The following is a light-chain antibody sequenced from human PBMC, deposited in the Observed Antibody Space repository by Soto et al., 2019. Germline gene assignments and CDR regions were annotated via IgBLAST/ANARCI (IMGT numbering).Light chain of an antibody. CDR3: QQYHQWPLT. Sequence: EIVMTQSPAPLSLSPGERATLSCRASQGVSRHLAWYQQKPGQAPRLLIYAASTRAAGVPARFSGSESGTEFTLTISSLQSEDFTVYYCQQYHQWPLTFGGGTKVEI. CDR1: QGVSRH. V-gene: IGKV3D-15*01. CDR2: AAS. J-gene: IGKJ4*01.